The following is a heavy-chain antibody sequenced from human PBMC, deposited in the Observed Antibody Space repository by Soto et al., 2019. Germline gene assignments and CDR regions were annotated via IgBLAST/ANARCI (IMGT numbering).Heavy chain of an antibody. Sequence: SETLSLTCAVSGGPIRSRTYSWGWIRQPPGNNLEWIGTIYYNGNTYSNSSLNSRVTISVDTSKNQLSLKLKSVTAADTAVYYCARHDGFSSGWIFDYWGHGTLVTVSS. CDR2: IYYNGNT. J-gene: IGHJ4*01. D-gene: IGHD6-19*01. CDR3: ARHDGFSSGWIFDY. V-gene: IGHV4-39*01. CDR1: GGPIRSRTYS.